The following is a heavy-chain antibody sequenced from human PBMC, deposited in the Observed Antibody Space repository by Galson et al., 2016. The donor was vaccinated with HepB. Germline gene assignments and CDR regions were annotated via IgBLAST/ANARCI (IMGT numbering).Heavy chain of an antibody. Sequence: SETLSLTCAVFGASFSDYYWIWIRQTPEKGLEWIGEINHSGNTNYNPSLKRRVTISVDTSKNQFSLKLSSVTAADTAVYYCARGRPTPDYSYFYMDVWGKGTTVTVSS. V-gene: IGHV4-34*01. CDR1: GASFSDYY. CDR3: ARGRPTPDYSYFYMDV. J-gene: IGHJ6*03. CDR2: INHSGNT.